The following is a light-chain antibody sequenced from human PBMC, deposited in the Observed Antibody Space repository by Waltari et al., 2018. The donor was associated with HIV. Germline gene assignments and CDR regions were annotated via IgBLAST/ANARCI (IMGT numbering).Light chain of an antibody. CDR1: SSNIGNNA. V-gene: IGLV1-44*01. CDR3: ETLDDNLNGPV. Sequence: QSVLTQPPSASGTPGQRVTISCSGSSSNIGNNAVSWYQQFPGTAPKLLIYSNKQRPSGVPDRSSGSKSGTSASLAISGLQSEEEANYYCETLDDNLNGPVFGGGTKLTVL. J-gene: IGLJ2*01. CDR2: SNK.